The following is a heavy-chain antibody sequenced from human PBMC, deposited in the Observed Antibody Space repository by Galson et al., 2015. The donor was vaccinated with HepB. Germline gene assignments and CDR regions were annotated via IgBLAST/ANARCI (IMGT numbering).Heavy chain of an antibody. Sequence: SLRLSCAASGFTFSDYYMSWIRQAPGKGLEWVSFITSTSDYTDYADSVKGRFTISRDNAKNSLYLQMNSLRVEDTAIYFCARDGGAYRKDVWGQGTTVTVSS. CDR3: ARDGGAYRKDV. J-gene: IGHJ6*02. CDR1: GFTFSDYY. CDR2: ITSTSDYT. V-gene: IGHV3-11*06. D-gene: IGHD1-1*01.